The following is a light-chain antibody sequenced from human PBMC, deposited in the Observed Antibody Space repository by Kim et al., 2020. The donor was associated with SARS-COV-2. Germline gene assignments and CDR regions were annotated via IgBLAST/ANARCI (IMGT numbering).Light chain of an antibody. CDR1: SSDVGGYNY. V-gene: IGLV2-14*03. CDR2: DVS. J-gene: IGLJ1*01. CDR3: SSYTSSSTPYV. Sequence: QSITISCTGTSSDVGGYNYVSWYQQHPRKAPKLMIYDVSNRPSGVSNRFSGSKSGNTASLTISGLQAEDEADYYCSSYTSSSTPYVFGTGTKVTVL.